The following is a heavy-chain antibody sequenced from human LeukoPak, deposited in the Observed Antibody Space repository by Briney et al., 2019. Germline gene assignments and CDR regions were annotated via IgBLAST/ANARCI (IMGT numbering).Heavy chain of an antibody. D-gene: IGHD3-10*01. V-gene: IGHV4-4*02. CDR2: IYHDGST. J-gene: IGHJ3*02. Sequence: SETLSLTCAFSGGSISSNNWWIWVRQSPEKGLEWIGEIYHDGSTNYNPSLKSRVTISMDKSKNQLSLKLNFVTAADTAVYYCARYYGSGSNGGPDDAFDIWGQGTVVTVSS. CDR3: ARYYGSGSNGGPDDAFDI. CDR1: GGSISSNNW.